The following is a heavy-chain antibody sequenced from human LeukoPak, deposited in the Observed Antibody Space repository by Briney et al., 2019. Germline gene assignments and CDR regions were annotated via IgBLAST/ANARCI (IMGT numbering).Heavy chain of an antibody. CDR3: AKASRITMIVVGDFDY. J-gene: IGHJ4*02. Sequence: PGGSLRLSCAASGVTFSSYAMSWVRQAPGKGLEWVSAISGSGGSTYYADSVKGRFTISRDNSKNTLYLQMNSLRAEDTAVYYCAKASRITMIVVGDFDYWGQGTLVTVSS. D-gene: IGHD3-22*01. V-gene: IGHV3-23*01. CDR1: GVTFSSYA. CDR2: ISGSGGST.